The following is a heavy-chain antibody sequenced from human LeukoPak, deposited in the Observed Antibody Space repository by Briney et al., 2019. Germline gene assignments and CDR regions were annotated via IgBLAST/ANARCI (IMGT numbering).Heavy chain of an antibody. J-gene: IGHJ6*04. CDR1: GGSFNGYS. D-gene: IGHD2-2*01. Sequence: SETLSLTRAVNGGSFNGYSWSWIRQPPGKGLDWIGEINDRGSTNYNPSLKSRVTISVDTSKNQFLLKLSSVTVADTAVYYCARGKIGSSKWVFHYYGMDVWGKGTTVTVSS. V-gene: IGHV4-34*01. CDR3: ARGKIGSSKWVFHYYGMDV. CDR2: INDRGST.